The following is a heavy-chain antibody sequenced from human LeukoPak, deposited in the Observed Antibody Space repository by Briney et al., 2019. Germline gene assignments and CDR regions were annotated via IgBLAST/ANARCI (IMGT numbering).Heavy chain of an antibody. CDR1: GGSISSGSYS. CDR2: IYTSGST. D-gene: IGHD2-2*01. Sequence: PSETLSLTCTVSGGSISSGSYSWSWIRQPAGKELEWIGRIYTSGSTKYNPSLNSRVTISLDTSKNQFSLKLSSVTAADTAVYYCARGVLLVPAAARNWFDPWGQGTLVTVSS. J-gene: IGHJ5*02. V-gene: IGHV4-61*02. CDR3: ARGVLLVPAAARNWFDP.